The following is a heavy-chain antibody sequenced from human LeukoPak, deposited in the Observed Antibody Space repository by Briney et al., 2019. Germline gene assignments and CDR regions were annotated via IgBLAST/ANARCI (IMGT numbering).Heavy chain of an antibody. Sequence: GGSLRLSCTASGFAFSDYYMSWIRQAPGKGLEWVSTIKGIGPTTYYADSLKGRFTISRDNAKNSLFLQMSSLRADDTAIYYCARAGELRYMDVWGKGTAVTVSS. CDR1: GFAFSDYY. J-gene: IGHJ6*03. CDR2: IKGIGPTT. CDR3: ARAGELRYMDV. D-gene: IGHD3-16*01. V-gene: IGHV3-11*04.